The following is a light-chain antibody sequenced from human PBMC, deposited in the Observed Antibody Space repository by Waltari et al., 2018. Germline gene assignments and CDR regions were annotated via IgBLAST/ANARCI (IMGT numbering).Light chain of an antibody. V-gene: IGKV1-9*01. J-gene: IGKJ1*01. Sequence: DIQLTQSPSALSASVGDTVTITCRASQGISSYLNWYQQKPGKAPKLLIYAATTLQTGVPSRFSGSGSGTEFTLTISSLQPEDFAAYYCLQHKSFPWTFGQGTKVEIK. CDR2: AAT. CDR3: LQHKSFPWT. CDR1: QGISSY.